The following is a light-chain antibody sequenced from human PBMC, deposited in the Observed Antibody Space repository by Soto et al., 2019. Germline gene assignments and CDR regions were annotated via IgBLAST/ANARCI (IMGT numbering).Light chain of an antibody. J-gene: IGKJ3*01. CDR3: QQRSNWL. Sequence: ENVLTQSPATLSLSPGERATLSYRASQSVSNYVAWYQQKPGQAPRLLIYDASNRATGIPARFSGSGSGTDFTLTISRLEPEDFAVYYCQQRSNWLFGPGTKVDT. CDR2: DAS. CDR1: QSVSNY. V-gene: IGKV3-11*01.